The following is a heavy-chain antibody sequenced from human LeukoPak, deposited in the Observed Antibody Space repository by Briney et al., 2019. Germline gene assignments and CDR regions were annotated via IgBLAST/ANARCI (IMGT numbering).Heavy chain of an antibody. CDR2: IYYSGST. CDR1: GGSISSGSYY. Sequence: SETLSLTCTVSGGSISSGSYYWSWIRQPPGKGLEWIGYIYYSGSTNYNPSLKSRVTISVDTSKNQFSLKLSSVTAADTAVYYCARHSHNYYDSSGYFWYFGYWGQGTLVTVSS. D-gene: IGHD3-22*01. CDR3: ARHSHNYYDSSGYFWYFGY. J-gene: IGHJ4*02. V-gene: IGHV4-61*01.